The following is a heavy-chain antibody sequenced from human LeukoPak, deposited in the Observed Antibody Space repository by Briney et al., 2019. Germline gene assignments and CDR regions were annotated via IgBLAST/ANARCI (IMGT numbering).Heavy chain of an antibody. J-gene: IGHJ4*02. Sequence: GGSLRLSCAASGFTFSSYEMNWVRQAPGKGLEWVSYISSSGSTIYYADSVKGRFTISRDNSKNTLYLQMNSLRAEDTAVYYCAKDDRRHIVVVPAAMIVWGQGTLVTVSS. V-gene: IGHV3-48*03. CDR3: AKDDRRHIVVVPAAMIV. CDR2: ISSSGSTI. CDR1: GFTFSSYE. D-gene: IGHD2-2*01.